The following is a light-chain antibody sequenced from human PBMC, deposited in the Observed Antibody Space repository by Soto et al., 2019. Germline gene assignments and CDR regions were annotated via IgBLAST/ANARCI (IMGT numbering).Light chain of an antibody. V-gene: IGKV1-5*01. Sequence: DIQMTQSPSTLSASVGDRVTITCRASQSISSWLAWYQQKPGKPPKALIYGASNLQSGVPPRFSGSGSGTDFTLAISSLQPEYSATYYCLQDINYPWTFGQGTKVEIK. CDR1: QSISSW. CDR3: LQDINYPWT. J-gene: IGKJ1*01. CDR2: GAS.